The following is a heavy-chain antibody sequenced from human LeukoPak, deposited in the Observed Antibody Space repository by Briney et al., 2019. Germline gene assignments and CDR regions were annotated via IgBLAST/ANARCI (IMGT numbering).Heavy chain of an antibody. V-gene: IGHV4-59*11. Sequence: PSETLSLTCTVSGGSISNHYWSWIRQPPGKGLEWIAYLFDSVNTKDNPSLQSRLTLSADTSKNQFSLRLSSVTAADTAVYYCATIKRGSIFGYFDFWGQGIKVTVSS. CDR1: GGSISNHY. D-gene: IGHD5-18*01. J-gene: IGHJ4*02. CDR3: ATIKRGSIFGYFDF. CDR2: LFDSVNT.